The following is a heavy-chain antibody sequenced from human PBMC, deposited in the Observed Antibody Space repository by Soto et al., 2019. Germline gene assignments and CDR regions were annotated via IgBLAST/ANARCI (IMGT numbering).Heavy chain of an antibody. V-gene: IGHV3-30*18. J-gene: IGHJ6*02. CDR3: AKDQGCERLSYYYGMDV. Sequence: QVQLVESGGGVVQPGRSLRLSCAASAFPFSSYGMHWVRQAPGKGLEWVAIISYDGSNKYYADSVKGRFTISRDNSKNTLYLEMNSVRGEDTAVYYCAKDQGCERLSYYYGMDVWGQGTTVTVSS. D-gene: IGHD2-21*02. CDR1: AFPFSSYG. CDR2: ISYDGSNK.